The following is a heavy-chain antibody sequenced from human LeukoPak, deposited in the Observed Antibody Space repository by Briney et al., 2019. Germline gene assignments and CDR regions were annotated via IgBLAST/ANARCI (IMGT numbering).Heavy chain of an antibody. V-gene: IGHV1-2*02. CDR1: GYTFTGYY. Sequence: ASVKVSCKASGYTFTGYYMHWVRQAPGQGLEWMGWINPNSGGTNYAQKFQGRATMTRDTSISTAYMELSRLRSDDTAVYYCARDYYDFWSGYPFWYYGMDVWGQGTTVTVSS. CDR2: INPNSGGT. D-gene: IGHD3-3*01. CDR3: ARDYYDFWSGYPFWYYGMDV. J-gene: IGHJ6*02.